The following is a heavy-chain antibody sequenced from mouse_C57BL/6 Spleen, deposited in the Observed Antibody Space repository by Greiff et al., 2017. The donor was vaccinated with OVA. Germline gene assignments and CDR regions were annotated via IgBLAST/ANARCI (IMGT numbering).Heavy chain of an antibody. V-gene: IGHV1-52*01. Sequence: QVQLQQPGAKLVRPGSSVKLSCKASGYTFTSYWMHWVKQRPIQGLEWIGNIDPSDSETHYNQKFKDKATLTVDKSSSTAYMQLSSLTSEDSAVYYCARGGYSNNWYFDVWGTGTTVTVSS. CDR1: GYTFTSYW. CDR2: IDPSDSET. J-gene: IGHJ1*03. D-gene: IGHD2-5*01. CDR3: ARGGYSNNWYFDV.